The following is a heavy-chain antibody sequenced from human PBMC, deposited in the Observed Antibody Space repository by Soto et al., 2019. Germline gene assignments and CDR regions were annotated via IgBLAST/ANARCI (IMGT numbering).Heavy chain of an antibody. J-gene: IGHJ5*02. V-gene: IGHV1-69*02. Sequence: SVKVSCKASGGTFSSYTISWVRQAPGQGLEWMGRIIPILGIANYAQKFQGRVTITADKSTSTAYMELSSLRSDDTAVYYCARWVELPYNWFDPWGQGTLVTV. CDR2: IIPILGIA. CDR3: ARWVELPYNWFDP. CDR1: GGTFSSYT. D-gene: IGHD1-7*01.